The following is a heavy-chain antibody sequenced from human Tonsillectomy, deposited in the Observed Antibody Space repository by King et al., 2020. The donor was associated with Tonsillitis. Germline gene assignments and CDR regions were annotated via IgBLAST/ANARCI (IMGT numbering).Heavy chain of an antibody. Sequence: VQLVETGGGLVQPGGSLRLSCAASGFTFSSYWMTWVRQAPGKGLEWVANIKEDGSGKNYVDSVKGRFTTYRDNANSSLCLQMNSLRAEDTAVYYCAIDWTDYWGQGTLVTVSS. CDR3: AIDWTDY. CDR1: GFTFSSYW. CDR2: IKEDGSGK. D-gene: IGHD3/OR15-3a*01. V-gene: IGHV3-7*03. J-gene: IGHJ4*02.